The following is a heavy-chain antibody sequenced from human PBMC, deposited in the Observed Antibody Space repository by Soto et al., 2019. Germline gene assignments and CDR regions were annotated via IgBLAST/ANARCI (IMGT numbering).Heavy chain of an antibody. D-gene: IGHD6-19*01. V-gene: IGHV1-69*12. CDR2: IIPIFGPA. CDR3: ARPVTGARGYFNY. J-gene: IGHJ4*02. Sequence: QLPLVQSGAEVKNPGSSVKVSCKASGGTFSSYAISWVRQAPGQGLEWMGGIIPIFGPANCAQKFQGRVSITADEATSTVHLDLSSLRSEDTAVYYCARPVTGARGYFNYWGQGTLVTVSP. CDR1: GGTFSSYA.